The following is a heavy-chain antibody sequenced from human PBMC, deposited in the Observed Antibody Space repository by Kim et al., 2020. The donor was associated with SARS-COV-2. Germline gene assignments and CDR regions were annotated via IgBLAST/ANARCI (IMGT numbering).Heavy chain of an antibody. CDR2: VSGYNGNT. CDR3: ARFDSDGDAFDI. CDR1: GYTFSDFG. D-gene: IGHD3-22*01. Sequence: ASVKVSCKAAGYTFSDFGVSWVRRAPGHGLEWMGWVSGYNGNTKYAHQFQDRVTFTADASTRTADMEMRSLRPDDTAVYYCARFDSDGDAFDIWGQGTMVTVSS. V-gene: IGHV1-18*01. J-gene: IGHJ3*02.